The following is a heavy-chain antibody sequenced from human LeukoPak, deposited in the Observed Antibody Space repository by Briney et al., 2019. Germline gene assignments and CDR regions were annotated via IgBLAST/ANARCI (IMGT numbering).Heavy chain of an antibody. Sequence: PGGSLRLSCAASGFTFHDYGMSWVRQVPGKGLEWVSGINWNGAKTGYTDSVKGRFTISRDNAKNSLYLQMNSLRAEDTAVYYCARIHNYNYCSGGTCYSGPFDYWGQGTLVTVSS. D-gene: IGHD2-15*01. CDR3: ARIHNYNYCSGGTCYSGPFDY. CDR2: INWNGAKT. J-gene: IGHJ4*02. CDR1: GFTFHDYG. V-gene: IGHV3-20*04.